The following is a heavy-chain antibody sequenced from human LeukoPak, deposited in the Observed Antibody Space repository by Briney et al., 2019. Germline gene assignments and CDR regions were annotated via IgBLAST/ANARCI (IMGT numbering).Heavy chain of an antibody. D-gene: IGHD4-23*01. CDR1: GFTVSSNY. Sequence: GGSLRLSCAASGFTVSSNYMSWVRQAPGKGLEWVSVIYSGGSTYYADSVKGRFTISRDNSKNTLYLQVNSLRAEDTAVYYCARDLSYGGNSGYYWGQGTLVTVSS. CDR3: ARDLSYGGNSGYY. J-gene: IGHJ4*02. V-gene: IGHV3-66*02. CDR2: IYSGGST.